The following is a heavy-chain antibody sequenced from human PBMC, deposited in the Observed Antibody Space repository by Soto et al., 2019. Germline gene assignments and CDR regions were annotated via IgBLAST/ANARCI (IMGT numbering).Heavy chain of an antibody. Sequence: GGSLRLSCAASGFTFSSYGMHWVRQAPGKGLEWVAVIWYDGSNKYYADSVKGRFTISRDNSKNTLYLQMNSLRAEDTAVYYCASKKHHSSSWPNRYYYYGMDVWGQGTTVTVSS. CDR1: GFTFSSYG. CDR3: ASKKHHSSSWPNRYYYYGMDV. V-gene: IGHV3-33*01. CDR2: IWYDGSNK. J-gene: IGHJ6*02. D-gene: IGHD6-13*01.